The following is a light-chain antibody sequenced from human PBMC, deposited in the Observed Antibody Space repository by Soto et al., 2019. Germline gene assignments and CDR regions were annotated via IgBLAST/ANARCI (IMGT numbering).Light chain of an antibody. J-gene: IGLJ1*01. CDR2: EVI. V-gene: IGLV2-14*01. Sequence: QSALTQPASVSGSPGQSITISCTGTSSDVGAYNYVSWYQQRPGKAPKLIIYEVIYRPSAVSNRFSGSKSGNTASLTISGLQAEDEAHYYCSSYISSSTPYLFGTGTKVTVL. CDR1: SSDVGAYNY. CDR3: SSYISSSTPYL.